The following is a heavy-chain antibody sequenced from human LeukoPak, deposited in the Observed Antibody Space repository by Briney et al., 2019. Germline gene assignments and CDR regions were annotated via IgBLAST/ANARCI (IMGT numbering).Heavy chain of an antibody. J-gene: IGHJ4*02. CDR3: ARGDGAYNYGYYFDY. D-gene: IGHD5-18*01. CDR2: MYHSGSA. V-gene: IGHV4-59*01. CDR1: GGSISTYY. Sequence: SETLSLTCTVSGGSISTYYWGWISQPPGKGREYVGYMYHSGSANYHPSLKSRVTISLDMSKNQFSLKLSSVTAADTAMYYCARGDGAYNYGYYFDYWGQGTLVTVSS.